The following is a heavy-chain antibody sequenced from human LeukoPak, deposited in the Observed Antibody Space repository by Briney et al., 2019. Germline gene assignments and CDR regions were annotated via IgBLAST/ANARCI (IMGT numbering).Heavy chain of an antibody. D-gene: IGHD5-24*01. Sequence: GGSLRLSCAASGFTFSVAAMTWGRQAPGKGLEWVSLIGASGESTYYADSVKGRFTISRDNSKNTLSLQMNSLRVEDTAMYFCAKDIQLSTWGLGTMVTVSS. CDR1: GFTFSVAA. V-gene: IGHV3-23*01. CDR3: AKDIQLST. CDR2: IGASGEST. J-gene: IGHJ3*01.